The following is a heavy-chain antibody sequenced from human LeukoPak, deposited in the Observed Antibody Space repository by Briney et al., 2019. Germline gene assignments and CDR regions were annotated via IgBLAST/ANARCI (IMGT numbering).Heavy chain of an antibody. CDR3: ARDLAGNFYWYFDL. CDR2: INTNTGNP. V-gene: IGHV7-4-1*02. J-gene: IGHJ2*01. D-gene: IGHD1-14*01. CDR1: GYTFTSYG. Sequence: GASVKVSCKASGYTFTSYGISWVRQAPGQGLEWMGWINTNTGNPTYAQGFTGRFVFSLDTSVSTAYLQISSLKAEDTAVYYCARDLAGNFYWYFDLWGRGTLVTVSS.